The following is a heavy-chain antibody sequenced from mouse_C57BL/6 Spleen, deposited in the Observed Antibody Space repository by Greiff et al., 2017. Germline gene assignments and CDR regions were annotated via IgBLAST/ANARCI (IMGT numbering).Heavy chain of an antibody. CDR1: GYTFTSYW. V-gene: IGHV1-5*01. Sequence: EVKVEESGTVLARPGASVKMSCKTSGYTFTSYWMHWVKQRPGQGLEWIGAIYPGNSDTSYNQKFKGKAKLTAVTSASTAYMELSSLTNEDSAVYYCTRWDYYGSIHFDYWGQGTTLTVSS. D-gene: IGHD1-1*01. CDR3: TRWDYYGSIHFDY. J-gene: IGHJ2*01. CDR2: IYPGNSDT.